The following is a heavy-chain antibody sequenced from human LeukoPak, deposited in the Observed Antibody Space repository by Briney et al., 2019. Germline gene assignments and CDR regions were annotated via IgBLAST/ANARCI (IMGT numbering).Heavy chain of an antibody. Sequence: ASVKASCKASGYTFTTSDINWVRQAPGQGLQWMGWMNPNSGNAVYAQKLQGRVTMTTDTSTGTAYMGLRSLRSDDTAVYYCVKATVTYDAFDIWGQGTMVTVSS. V-gene: IGHV1-8*01. CDR3: VKATVTYDAFDI. J-gene: IGHJ3*02. D-gene: IGHD4-11*01. CDR1: GYTFTTSD. CDR2: MNPNSGNA.